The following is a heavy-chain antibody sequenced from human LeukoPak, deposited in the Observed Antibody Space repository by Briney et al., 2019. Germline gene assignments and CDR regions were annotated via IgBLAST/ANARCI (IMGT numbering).Heavy chain of an antibody. V-gene: IGHV3-30*04. D-gene: IGHD3-10*02. CDR1: GFSLNNFA. CDR2: MSSDGSNI. Sequence: GGSLRLSCAASGFSLNNFAVHWVRQAPGKGLEWVALMSSDGSNIQYADSVKGQFTISRDNSKNTVYLQMNSLRGDDKAVYYCAELGITMIGGVWGKGTTVTISS. J-gene: IGHJ6*04. CDR3: AELGITMIGGV.